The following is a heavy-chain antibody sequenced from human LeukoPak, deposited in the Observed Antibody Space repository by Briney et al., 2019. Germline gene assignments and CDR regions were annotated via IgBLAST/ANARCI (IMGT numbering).Heavy chain of an antibody. D-gene: IGHD3-10*01. CDR1: GFTFSSYA. CDR3: AKGYYGSGSYYHTYYGMDV. Sequence: GGSLRLSCAASGFTFSSYAMSWVRQAPGKGLEWVSAISGSGGTTYYIGSVKGRFTISRDNSKNTLYLQMNSLRVEDTAVYYCAKGYYGSGSYYHTYYGMDVWGQGTTVTVSS. V-gene: IGHV3-23*01. J-gene: IGHJ6*02. CDR2: ISGSGGTT.